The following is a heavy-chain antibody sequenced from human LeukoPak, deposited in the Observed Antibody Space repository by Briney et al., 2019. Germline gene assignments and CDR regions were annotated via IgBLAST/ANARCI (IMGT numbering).Heavy chain of an antibody. Sequence: PGGSLRLSCVVSGIKLSNYGMSWVRQAPGKGLEWVAGIREAGGGTKYADSVKGRFTIYRDNSKNTLYLQMNSLRAEDTAVYYCARDTYSSGWEDYYGMDVRGQGTTVTVSS. V-gene: IGHV3-23*01. J-gene: IGHJ6*02. CDR1: GIKLSNYG. CDR3: ARDTYSSGWEDYYGMDV. CDR2: IREAGGGT. D-gene: IGHD6-19*01.